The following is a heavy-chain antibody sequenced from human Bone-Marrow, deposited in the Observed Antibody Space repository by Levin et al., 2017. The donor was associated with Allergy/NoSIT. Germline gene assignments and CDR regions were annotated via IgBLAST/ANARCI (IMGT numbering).Heavy chain of an antibody. Sequence: GGSLRLSCAASGFTFSSYVMHWVRQAPGKGLVWVSRIHSDGSTTAYADSVKGRFTISRDNAENTLYLQMNSLRVEDTAVYYCTRDLRGARYRNFDYWGQGTLVTVSS. J-gene: IGHJ4*02. CDR1: GFTFSSYV. CDR3: TRDLRGARYRNFDY. D-gene: IGHD3-10*01. V-gene: IGHV3-74*01. CDR2: IHSDGSTT.